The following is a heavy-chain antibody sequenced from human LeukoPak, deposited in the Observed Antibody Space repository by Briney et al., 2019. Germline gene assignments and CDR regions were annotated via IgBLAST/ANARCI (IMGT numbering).Heavy chain of an antibody. V-gene: IGHV4-39*01. CDR1: GGSISSSSYY. J-gene: IGHJ4*02. CDR2: IYYSGST. CDR3: ATSWIYHDSSGYYPRSALFDY. Sequence: PSETLSLTCTVSGGSISSSSYYWGWIRQPPGKGLEWIGSIYYSGSTYYNPSLKSRVTISVDTSKNQFSLKLSSVTAADTAVYYCATSWIYHDSSGYYPRSALFDYWGQGTLVTVSS. D-gene: IGHD3-22*01.